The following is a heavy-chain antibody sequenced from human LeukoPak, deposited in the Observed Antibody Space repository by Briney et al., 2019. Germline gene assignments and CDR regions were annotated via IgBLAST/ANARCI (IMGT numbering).Heavy chain of an antibody. Sequence: SETLSLTCTVSGGSISSNYWSWIRQPPGKGLEWIGEINHSGSTNYNPSLKSRVTISVDTSKNQFSLKLSSVTAADTAVYYCARGLAYSSSSYPLGYWGQGTLVTVSS. D-gene: IGHD6-6*01. CDR1: GGSISSNY. CDR2: INHSGST. CDR3: ARGLAYSSSSYPLGY. V-gene: IGHV4-34*01. J-gene: IGHJ4*02.